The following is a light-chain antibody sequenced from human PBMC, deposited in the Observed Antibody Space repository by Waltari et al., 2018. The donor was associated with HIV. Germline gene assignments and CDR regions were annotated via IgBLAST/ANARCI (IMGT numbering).Light chain of an antibody. CDR3: MQGLHTPWT. J-gene: IGKJ1*01. Sequence: DIWIAQSPLFPPVTPGGFALLPRKSWQSLLHTNGHHYVDWYLQKPGQSPQLLIYLTSSRASGVPDRFSGSGSGTDFTLKISRVEAEDVGVYYCMQGLHTPWTFGQGTKVEIK. CDR1: QSLLHTNGHHY. V-gene: IGKV2-28*01. CDR2: LTS.